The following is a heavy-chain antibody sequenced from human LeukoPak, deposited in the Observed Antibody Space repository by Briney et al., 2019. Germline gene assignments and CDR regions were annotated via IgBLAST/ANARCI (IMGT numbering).Heavy chain of an antibody. V-gene: IGHV4-39*07. J-gene: IGHJ4*02. D-gene: IGHD3-16*01. CDR1: GGSISSSSYY. CDR2: IYYSGST. CDR3: ARDYRLYDYVWGSYVLDPASGIDY. Sequence: SETLSFTCTVSGGSISSSSYYWGWLRQPPGKGLEWIGRIYYSGSTYYNPSLKSRVTISVDTSKNQFSLKLCSVTAADTAVYYCARDYRLYDYVWGSYVLDPASGIDYWGQGTLVTVSS.